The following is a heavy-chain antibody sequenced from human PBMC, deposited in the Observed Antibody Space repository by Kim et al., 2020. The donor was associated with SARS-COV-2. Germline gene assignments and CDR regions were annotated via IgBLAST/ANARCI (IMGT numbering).Heavy chain of an antibody. D-gene: IGHD5-12*01. V-gene: IGHV4-30-4*01. CDR3: ARVMATIRNDAFDI. CDR2: IYYSGST. J-gene: IGHJ3*02. CDR1: GGSISSGDYY. Sequence: SETLSLTCTVSGGSISSGDYYWSWIRQPPGKGLEWIGYIYYSGSTYYNPSLKSRVTISVDTSKNQFSLKLSSVTAADTAVYYCARVMATIRNDAFDIWGQGTMVTVSS.